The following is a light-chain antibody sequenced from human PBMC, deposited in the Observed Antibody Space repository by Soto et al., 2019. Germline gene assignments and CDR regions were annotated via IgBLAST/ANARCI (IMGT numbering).Light chain of an antibody. CDR1: QSVSDNY. Sequence: EIVLTQSPGTLSLSPGERATLSCRASQSVSDNYLAWHQQRPGQAPRLLIFEASTRATGIPDRFSGSGSGTDFILTISRLEPEDFAVYYCQQYGNSPFSFGPGTKVDVK. J-gene: IGKJ3*01. V-gene: IGKV3-20*01. CDR3: QQYGNSPFS. CDR2: EAS.